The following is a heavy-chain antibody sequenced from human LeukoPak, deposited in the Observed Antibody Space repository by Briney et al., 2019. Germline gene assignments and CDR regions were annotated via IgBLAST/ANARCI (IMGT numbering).Heavy chain of an antibody. Sequence: ASVKVSCKASGYTFTGYYMHWVRQAPGRGLEWMGWINPNSGATKYAQKFQGRVTMTRDTSISTPYMQVSRLRFDATAVYYCARDGGWYQLLWWFDPWGQGTLVTVSS. V-gene: IGHV1-2*02. CDR3: ARDGGWYQLLWWFDP. J-gene: IGHJ5*02. CDR1: GYTFTGYY. D-gene: IGHD2-2*01. CDR2: INPNSGAT.